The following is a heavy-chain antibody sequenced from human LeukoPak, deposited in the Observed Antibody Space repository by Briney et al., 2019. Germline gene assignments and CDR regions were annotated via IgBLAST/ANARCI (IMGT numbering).Heavy chain of an antibody. CDR3: ARDLDYYGSGSTSNQAFDY. CDR2: ISSSSSYI. CDR1: GFTVSSNY. V-gene: IGHV3-21*01. Sequence: PGGSLRLSCAASGFTVSSNYMNWVRQAPGKGLEWVSSISSSSSYIYYADSVKGRFTISRDNAENSLYLQMNSLRAEDTAVYYCARDLDYYGSGSTSNQAFDYWGQGTLVTVSS. D-gene: IGHD3-10*01. J-gene: IGHJ4*02.